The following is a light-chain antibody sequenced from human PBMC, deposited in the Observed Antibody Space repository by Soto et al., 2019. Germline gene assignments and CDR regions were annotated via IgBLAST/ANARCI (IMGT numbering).Light chain of an antibody. Sequence: EIVLTQSPGTLSLSPGERATLSCRASQTVSSARLAWFQQKPGQAPRLLIYGASSRAPGIPDRFSGSGSETDFTLTITRLEYEDFAVYSCHQYGSSPWTFGQGTKVEIK. V-gene: IGKV3-20*01. CDR2: GAS. J-gene: IGKJ1*01. CDR3: HQYGSSPWT. CDR1: QTVSSAR.